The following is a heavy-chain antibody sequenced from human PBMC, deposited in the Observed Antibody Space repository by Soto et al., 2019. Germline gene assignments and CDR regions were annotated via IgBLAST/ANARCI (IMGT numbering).Heavy chain of an antibody. CDR3: ARDQSYGGFDNGLDV. CDR1: GGSISSGDYY. D-gene: IGHD5-12*01. Sequence: SETLSLTCTVSGGSISSGDYYWSWIRQPPGKGLEWIGYIYYSGSTYYNPSLKSRVTISVDTSKNQFSLKLSSVTAADTAVYYCARDQSYGGFDNGLDVWGQGTAVTVSS. CDR2: IYYSGST. J-gene: IGHJ6*02. V-gene: IGHV4-30-4*01.